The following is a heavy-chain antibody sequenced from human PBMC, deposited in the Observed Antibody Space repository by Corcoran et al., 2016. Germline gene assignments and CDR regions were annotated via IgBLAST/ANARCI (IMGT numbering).Heavy chain of an antibody. Sequence: QVQLQQSGPGLVKPSQTLSLTCAISGDSVSSNSAAWNWIRQSQSRGLEWLGRTYHRSKWYNDYAVSVKSRVIINPDTSKNQFSLQLNSVTPEETAVYDCAREPDWSYPLIAFEIWGQGTMVTGSS. J-gene: IGHJ3*02. CDR2: TYHRSKWYN. D-gene: IGHD1-7*01. V-gene: IGHV6-1*01. CDR3: AREPDWSYPLIAFEI. CDR1: GDSVSSNSAA.